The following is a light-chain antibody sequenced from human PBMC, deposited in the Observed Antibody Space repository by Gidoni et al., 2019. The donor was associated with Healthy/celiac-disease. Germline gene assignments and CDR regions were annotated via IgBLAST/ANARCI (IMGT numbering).Light chain of an antibody. V-gene: IGKV3-15*01. J-gene: IGKJ2*01. CDR3: QQYNNWPPMYT. CDR1: QSVSSN. Sequence: EIVMTQSTATLSVSPGERATLSCRASQSVSSNLAWYQQKPGQAPRLLIYGASTSATGIPSSFSCSGSVTEFTLTISSLQSEDFAFYYCQQYNNWPPMYTFGQGTKLEIK. CDR2: GAS.